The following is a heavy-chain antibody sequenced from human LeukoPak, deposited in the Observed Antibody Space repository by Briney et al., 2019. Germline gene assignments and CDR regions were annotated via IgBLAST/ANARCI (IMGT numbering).Heavy chain of an antibody. CDR1: GFTFSSYA. Sequence: KPGGSLRLSCAASGFTFSSYAMHWVRQAPGKGLEWVAVISYDGSNKYYADSVKGRFTISRDNSKNTLYLQMNSLRAEDTAVYYCARDFYYYDSSGKTNPYYFDYWGQGTLVTVSS. CDR3: ARDFYYYDSSGKTNPYYFDY. CDR2: ISYDGSNK. D-gene: IGHD3-22*01. J-gene: IGHJ4*02. V-gene: IGHV3-30*04.